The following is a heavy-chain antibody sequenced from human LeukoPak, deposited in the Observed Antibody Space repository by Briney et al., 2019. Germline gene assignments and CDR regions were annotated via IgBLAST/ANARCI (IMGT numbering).Heavy chain of an antibody. CDR2: INPNSGGT. J-gene: IGHJ3*02. CDR3: ARSPVGGYYYREWLHDAFDI. V-gene: IGHV1-2*02. D-gene: IGHD3-22*01. Sequence: ASVKVSCKASGYTFTGYYMHWVRQAPGQGLEWMGWINPNSGGTNYAQKFQGRVTMTRDTSISTAYMELSRLRSDDTAVYYCARSPVGGYYYREWLHDAFDIWGQGTMVTVSS. CDR1: GYTFTGYY.